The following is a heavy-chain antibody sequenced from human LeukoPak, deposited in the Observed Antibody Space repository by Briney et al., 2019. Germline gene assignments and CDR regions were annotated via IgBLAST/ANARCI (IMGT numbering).Heavy chain of an antibody. Sequence: GGSLRLSCADPRFTLRSYSMNRVRPAPGKRLERGSSISSSSRYINNTDSVKGRFTISTDNAKNSLYLQMNSLRAEDTAVYYCAREGIQLWLGPDYWGQGTLVTVSS. CDR3: AREGIQLWLGPDY. V-gene: IGHV3-21*01. J-gene: IGHJ4*02. CDR2: ISSSSRYI. CDR1: RFTLRSYS. D-gene: IGHD5-18*01.